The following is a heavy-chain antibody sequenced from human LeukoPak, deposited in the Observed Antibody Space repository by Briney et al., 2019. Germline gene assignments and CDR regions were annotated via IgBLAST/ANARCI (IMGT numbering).Heavy chain of an antibody. Sequence: SETLSLTCTVSGGSISSSSYYWGWIRQPPGKGLEWIGSIYYSGSTYYNPSLKSRVTISVDTSKNQFSLKLSSVTAADTAVYYCARPALYYYGMDVWGHGTTVTVSS. V-gene: IGHV4-39*01. CDR2: IYYSGST. CDR3: ARPALYYYGMDV. J-gene: IGHJ6*02. CDR1: GGSISSSSYY.